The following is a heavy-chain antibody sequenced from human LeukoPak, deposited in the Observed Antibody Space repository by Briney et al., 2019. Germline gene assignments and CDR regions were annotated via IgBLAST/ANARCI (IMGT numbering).Heavy chain of an antibody. V-gene: IGHV1-69*13. J-gene: IGHJ4*02. CDR3: AGHLSSGSTTRYKLDY. Sequence: SVKVSCKASVGTFSISAISWVRQAPGQGLEWMGGIIPIFGTANYAQKFQGRVTITADESTSTAYMELSSLRSEDTAVYYCAGHLSSGSTTRYKLDYWGQGTLVTVSS. CDR2: IIPIFGTA. CDR1: VGTFSISA. D-gene: IGHD2-2*01.